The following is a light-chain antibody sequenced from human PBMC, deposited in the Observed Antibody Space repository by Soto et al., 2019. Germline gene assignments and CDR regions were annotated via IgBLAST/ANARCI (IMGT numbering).Light chain of an antibody. CDR2: GAS. CDR3: QQFDGLRRT. V-gene: IGKV3-20*01. CDR1: QSVSSNY. J-gene: IGKJ1*01. Sequence: EIVLTQSPGTLSLSPGERATLSCRASQSVSSNYLAWFQQKPGQSPRIVIYGASNRATGIPDRFSGSGSGTYFNLPIRGLAPADFAEYYCQQFDGLRRTVGQGTEVEIK.